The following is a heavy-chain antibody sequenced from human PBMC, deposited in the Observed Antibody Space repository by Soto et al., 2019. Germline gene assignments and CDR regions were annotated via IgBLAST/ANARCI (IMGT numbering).Heavy chain of an antibody. J-gene: IGHJ6*02. CDR1: GGSVSSGSYY. Sequence: LSLTCTVSGGSVSSGSYYWSWIRQPPGKGLEWIGYIYYSGSTNYNPSLKSRVTISVDTSKNQFSLKLSSVTAADTAVYYCARDHAYYDILTGYYRDYYYGMDVWGQGTTVTVSS. CDR2: IYYSGST. V-gene: IGHV4-61*01. D-gene: IGHD3-9*01. CDR3: ARDHAYYDILTGYYRDYYYGMDV.